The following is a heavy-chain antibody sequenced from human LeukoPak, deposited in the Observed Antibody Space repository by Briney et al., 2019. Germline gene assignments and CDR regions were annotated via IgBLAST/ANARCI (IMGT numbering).Heavy chain of an antibody. Sequence: ASVKVSCKASGYTFTSYDINWVRQATGQGLEWMGWMNPNSGNTGYAQKFQGRVTMTEDTSTDTAYMELSSLRSEDTAVYYCATSPDGYYYYMDVWGKGTTVTVSS. CDR1: GYTFTSYD. V-gene: IGHV1-8*02. D-gene: IGHD1-14*01. CDR3: ATSPDGYYYYMDV. CDR2: MNPNSGNT. J-gene: IGHJ6*03.